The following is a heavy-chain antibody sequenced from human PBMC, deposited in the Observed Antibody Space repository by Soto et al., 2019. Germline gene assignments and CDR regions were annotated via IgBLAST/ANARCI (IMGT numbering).Heavy chain of an antibody. J-gene: IGHJ3*02. Sequence: EVQLLESGGGLVQPGGSLRLSCAASGFTFNMYVMSWVRQAPGKGLEWVSTVTGTGFSADYADSVKGRFILSRDNSENTVYLQMNRLRAEDTAIDYFAKGSTLRYYYDTRGSDPDAFDIWGRGTMVTVSS. V-gene: IGHV3-23*01. CDR2: VTGTGFSA. CDR3: AKGSTLRYYYDTRGSDPDAFDI. D-gene: IGHD3-22*01. CDR1: GFTFNMYV.